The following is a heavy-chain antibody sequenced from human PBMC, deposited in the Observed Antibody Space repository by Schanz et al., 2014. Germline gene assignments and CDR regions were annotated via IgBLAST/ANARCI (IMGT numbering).Heavy chain of an antibody. J-gene: IGHJ4*02. CDR3: ARGGFFDSPSFDS. V-gene: IGHV1-46*03. CDR2: INPSSGTT. Sequence: QVQLVQSGAEVKKPGASVKVSCKASGYTFTSYYMHWVRQAPGQGLEWMGIINPSSGTTRIAQNFQGRLTVTRDTSTSTVNMELSSLRSEDTAVYYCARGGFFDSPSFDSWGQGTLVTVSS. CDR1: GYTFTSYY. D-gene: IGHD3-22*01.